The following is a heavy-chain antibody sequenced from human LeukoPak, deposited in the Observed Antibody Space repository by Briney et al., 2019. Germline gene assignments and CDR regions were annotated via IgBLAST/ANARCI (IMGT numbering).Heavy chain of an antibody. J-gene: IGHJ4*02. CDR1: GYTFTGYY. V-gene: IGHV1-2*02. CDR3: ARRVVPTASWVY. Sequence: ASVKVSCKASGYTFTGYYMHWVRQAPGQGLEWMGWINPNNAGTNYAQKFQGRVTMTRDTSTSTAYMELSRLTSDDTAVYYCARRVVPTASWVYWGQGTLVTVSS. D-gene: IGHD1-26*01. CDR2: INPNNAGT.